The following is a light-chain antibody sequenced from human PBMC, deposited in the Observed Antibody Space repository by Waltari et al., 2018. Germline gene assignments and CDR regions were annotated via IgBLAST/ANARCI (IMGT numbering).Light chain of an antibody. V-gene: IGKV1-39*01. CDR1: QRISSN. CDR2: AAS. J-gene: IGKJ5*01. CDR3: QQSHSTPIT. Sequence: DIQMTQSPSSVSGSVGERVTSTCRASQRISSNLNWYQQKPGKAPNLLIYAASSLQSGVPSRFSGSGFGTDFTLSIRNLQPEDFATYYCQQSHSTPITFGQGTRLEIK.